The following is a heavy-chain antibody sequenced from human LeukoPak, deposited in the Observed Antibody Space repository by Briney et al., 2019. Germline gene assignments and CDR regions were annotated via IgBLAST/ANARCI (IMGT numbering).Heavy chain of an antibody. V-gene: IGHV1-69*01. Sequence: SVKVSCKASRGTFSSYAISWVRQAPGQGLEWMGGIIPIFGTANYAQKFQGRVTITADESTSTAYMELSSLRSEDTAVYYCARTPLRYYELYYFHYWGQGTLVTVSS. CDR1: RGTFSSYA. CDR2: IIPIFGTA. J-gene: IGHJ4*02. D-gene: IGHD3-3*01. CDR3: ARTPLRYYELYYFHY.